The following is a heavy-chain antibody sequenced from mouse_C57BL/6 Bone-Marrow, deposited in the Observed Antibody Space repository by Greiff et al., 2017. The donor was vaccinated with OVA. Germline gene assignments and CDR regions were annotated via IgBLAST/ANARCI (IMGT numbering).Heavy chain of an antibody. CDR1: GFTFSSYG. Sequence: EVNVVESGGDLVKPGGSLKLSCAASGFTFSSYGMSWVRQTPEKGLEWVATISSGGSYTYYPDSVKGRFTISRDNAKNTLYLQMSSLKSEDTAMYYCARHALWDYWGQGTTLTVSS. D-gene: IGHD1-1*02. CDR3: ARHALWDY. V-gene: IGHV5-6*01. J-gene: IGHJ2*01. CDR2: ISSGGSYT.